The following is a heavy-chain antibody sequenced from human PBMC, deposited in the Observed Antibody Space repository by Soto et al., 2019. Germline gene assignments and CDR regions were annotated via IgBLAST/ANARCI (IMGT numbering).Heavy chain of an antibody. CDR3: SRSLNS. Sequence: GGSLRLSCAASGFTFSTYWMDWVRQTPGKGLEWVANINQDGSEKNYVDSVKGRFTISRDNAKNSLYLQMSSLTAEDTALYYCSRSLNSWGQGTLVTVSS. V-gene: IGHV3-7*01. CDR1: GFTFSTYW. J-gene: IGHJ5*02. CDR2: INQDGSEK.